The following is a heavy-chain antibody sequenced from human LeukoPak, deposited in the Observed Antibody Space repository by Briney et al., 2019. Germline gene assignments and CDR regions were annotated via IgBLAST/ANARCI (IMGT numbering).Heavy chain of an antibody. Sequence: PSETLSLTCAVYGGSFSGYYWSWIRQPPGKGLEWIGEINHSGSTNYNPSLKSRVTISVDTSKNQFSLKLSSVTAADTAMYYCASLRIITMIVVVRSLPPWGQGTLVTVSS. J-gene: IGHJ5*02. CDR3: ASLRIITMIVVVRSLPP. D-gene: IGHD3-22*01. CDR1: GGSFSGYY. V-gene: IGHV4-34*01. CDR2: INHSGST.